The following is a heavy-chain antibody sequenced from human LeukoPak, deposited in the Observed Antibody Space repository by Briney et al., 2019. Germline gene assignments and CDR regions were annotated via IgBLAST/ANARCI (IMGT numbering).Heavy chain of an antibody. CDR3: ATVAVIRGVTYFDY. V-gene: IGHV4-59*01. J-gene: IGHJ4*02. Sequence: SETLSLTCTVSGGSISSYYWSWIRQPPGKGLEWIASLFYSGSTDYNTSLESRVTISVDTSKNQFSLKLRSVPAADTAVYYCATVAVIRGVTYFDYWGQGTLVTVSS. CDR2: LFYSGST. D-gene: IGHD3-10*01. CDR1: GGSISSYY.